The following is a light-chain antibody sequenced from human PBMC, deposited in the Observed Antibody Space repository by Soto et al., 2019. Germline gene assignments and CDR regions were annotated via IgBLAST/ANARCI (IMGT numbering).Light chain of an antibody. Sequence: EIVLTQSPGTLSLSPGERATLSCRASQSVSSSYLAWYQQKPGQAPRLLIYGASSRATGIPDRFSGSGSGTDFTLTSSRLEHEDFAVYYCQQYGSPLWTFGQGTKVDI. CDR2: GAS. V-gene: IGKV3-20*01. CDR3: QQYGSPLWT. J-gene: IGKJ1*01. CDR1: QSVSSSY.